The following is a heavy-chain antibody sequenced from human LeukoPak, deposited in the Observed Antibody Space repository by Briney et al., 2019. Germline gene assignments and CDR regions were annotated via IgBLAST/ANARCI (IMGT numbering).Heavy chain of an antibody. Sequence: PGGSLRLSCAASGFSFSNFWMHWVRQAPGMGLVWVSQINPDGTAALYADSVKGRFTISRDNAKNTLYLQMYTLRADDTAVYYCAKGSNFAFDNWGQGILVTVSS. V-gene: IGHV3-74*01. CDR1: GFSFSNFW. CDR2: INPDGTAA. D-gene: IGHD1-1*01. CDR3: AKGSNFAFDN. J-gene: IGHJ4*02.